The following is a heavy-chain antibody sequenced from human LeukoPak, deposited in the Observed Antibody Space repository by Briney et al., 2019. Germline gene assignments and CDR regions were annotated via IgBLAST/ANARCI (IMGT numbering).Heavy chain of an antibody. J-gene: IGHJ4*02. V-gene: IGHV4-34*01. CDR2: INHSGST. Sequence: PSETLSLTCAVYGGSFSGYYWSWIRQPPGKGLEWIGEINHSGSTNYNPSLKSRVTISVDTSKNRFSLKLSSVTAADTAVYYCASSGEDTAMDAYYFDYWGQGTLVTVSS. CDR3: ASSGEDTAMDAYYFDY. D-gene: IGHD5-18*01. CDR1: GGSFSGYY.